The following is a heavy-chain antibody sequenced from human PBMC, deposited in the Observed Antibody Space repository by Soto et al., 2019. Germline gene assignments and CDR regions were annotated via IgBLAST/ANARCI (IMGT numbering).Heavy chain of an antibody. D-gene: IGHD7-27*01. CDR3: AKEVSLGSTVDLGY. V-gene: IGHV3-23*01. J-gene: IGHJ4*02. Sequence: PGGSLRLSCAASGFTLGIFAMSWVRQSPGKGLEWVSTISGSGGSTYYADAVKGRFTISRDNSMGTLYLQMKSLRVEDTAIYYCAKEVSLGSTVDLGYWGQGTLVTVSS. CDR1: GFTLGIFA. CDR2: ISGSGGST.